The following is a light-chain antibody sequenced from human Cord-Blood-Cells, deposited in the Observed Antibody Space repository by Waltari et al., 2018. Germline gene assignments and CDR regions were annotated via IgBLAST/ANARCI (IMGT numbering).Light chain of an antibody. Sequence: DIQMPQSPSSLSASVGDRVTITCQASQDISNYLNWYQQKPGKAPKLLIYVASNLETGVPARFSGSGSGTDFTVSISSLQREDIATDYCQQYDNLITFGQGTRLEIK. CDR3: QQYDNLIT. CDR2: VAS. J-gene: IGKJ5*01. CDR1: QDISNY. V-gene: IGKV1-33*01.